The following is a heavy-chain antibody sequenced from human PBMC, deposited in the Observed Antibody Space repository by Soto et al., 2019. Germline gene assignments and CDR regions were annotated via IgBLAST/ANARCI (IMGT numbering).Heavy chain of an antibody. D-gene: IGHD6-13*01. Sequence: GPVKGSRQGFRYTPTELFLHWVGQAPGKGLEWMGGFDPEDGGTIYAQRFQGRVTMTEDTSTDTAYMELSSLRSEDTAVYYCATDPAAAGTNYFDYWGQGTLVTVSS. V-gene: IGHV1-24*01. J-gene: IGHJ4*02. CDR3: ATDPAAAGTNYFDY. CDR2: FDPEDGGT. CDR1: RYTPTELF.